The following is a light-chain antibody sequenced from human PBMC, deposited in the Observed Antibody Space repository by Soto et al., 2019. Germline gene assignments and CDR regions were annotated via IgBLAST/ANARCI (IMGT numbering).Light chain of an antibody. V-gene: IGKV1-5*03. Sequence: IRMTQSPSTLSGSVGDRVTITCRASQTISSWLAWYQQKPGKAPKLLIYKASTLKSGVPSRFSGSGSGTEFTLTISSLQPDDFATYFCQQYNTYATFGQGTRLEIK. CDR2: KAS. J-gene: IGKJ5*01. CDR1: QTISSW. CDR3: QQYNTYAT.